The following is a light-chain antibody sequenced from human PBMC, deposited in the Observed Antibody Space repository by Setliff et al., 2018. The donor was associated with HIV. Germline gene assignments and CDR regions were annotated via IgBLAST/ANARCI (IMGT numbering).Light chain of an antibody. V-gene: IGLV2-14*03. J-gene: IGLJ1*01. CDR1: VATNIH. CDR3: GSFTGTTTL. CDR2: DVH. Sequence: QSVLTQPASVSGSPGQSITISCTDVATNIHVSWYQQHPGKAPKLIIYDVHNRPSGISTRFSGSKSGTTASLTISGLQAEDEADYYCGSFTGTTTLFGRGTKVTVL.